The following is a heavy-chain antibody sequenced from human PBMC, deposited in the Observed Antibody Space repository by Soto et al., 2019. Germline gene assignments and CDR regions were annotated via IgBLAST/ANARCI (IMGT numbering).Heavy chain of an antibody. CDR2: ISSSSSTI. CDR1: GFTFSSYS. D-gene: IGHD5-12*01. J-gene: IGHJ4*02. CDR3: ARDDVNIVATRYFDY. Sequence: GGSLRLSCAASGFTFSSYSMNWVRQAPGKGLEWVSYISSSSSTIYYADSVKGRFNISRDNAKNSLYLQMNSLRAEDTAVYYCARDDVNIVATRYFDYWGQGTLVTVSS. V-gene: IGHV3-48*01.